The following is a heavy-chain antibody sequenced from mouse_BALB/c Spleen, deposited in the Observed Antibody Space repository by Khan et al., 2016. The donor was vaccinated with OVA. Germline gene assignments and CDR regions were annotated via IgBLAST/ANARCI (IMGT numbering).Heavy chain of an antibody. CDR3: SRNYQYDEGLAY. Sequence: QVQLQQSGPGLVQPSQSLSITCTVSGFSLTTYGVHWVRQSPGKGLEWLGVIWSGGSTDYNAAFISRLSISKDNSKSQVFFKMNSLQANDTAIYYCSRNYQYDEGLAYWGQGTLVTVSA. V-gene: IGHV2-2*02. CDR2: IWSGGST. D-gene: IGHD2-4*01. CDR1: GFSLTTYG. J-gene: IGHJ3*01.